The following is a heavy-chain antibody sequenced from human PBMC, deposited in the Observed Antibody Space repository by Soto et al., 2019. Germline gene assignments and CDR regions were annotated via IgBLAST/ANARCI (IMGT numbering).Heavy chain of an antibody. CDR2: ISAYNGNT. CDR3: ARGGTLIDY. V-gene: IGHV1-18*01. J-gene: IGHJ4*02. D-gene: IGHD3-16*01. Sequence: ASVKVSCKTSGYTFTNFGLSWVRQAPGQGLEWMGWISAYNGNTNYAQNFQGRVTMTTDTSTSTAYMELRSLRSDDTAVYYCARGGTLIDYWGKGTLVTVSS. CDR1: GYTFTNFG.